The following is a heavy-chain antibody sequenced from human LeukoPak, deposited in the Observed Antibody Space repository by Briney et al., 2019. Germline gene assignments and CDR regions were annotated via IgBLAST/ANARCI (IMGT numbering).Heavy chain of an antibody. CDR3: ASLAVWFGESGDP. CDR2: INPNSGDT. D-gene: IGHD3-10*01. Sequence: ASVKVSCKASGYTFTGYYMHWVRQAPGQGLEWMGWINPNSGDTNYAQKFQGRVTMTRDTSISTAYMELSRLRSDDTAVYYCASLAVWFGESGDPWGQGTLVTVSS. J-gene: IGHJ5*02. V-gene: IGHV1-2*02. CDR1: GYTFTGYY.